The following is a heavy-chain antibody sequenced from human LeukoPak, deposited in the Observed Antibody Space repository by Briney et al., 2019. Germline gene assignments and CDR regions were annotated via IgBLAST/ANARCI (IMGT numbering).Heavy chain of an antibody. Sequence: MAGGSLRLSCAASGFTFSSYSMNWVRQAPGKGLEWDGLIKNKGDGYTTDYAAPVKGRFTISRDDSENTLFLQMHSLGTEDTALYYCVWNSEHYFDFWGQGSLVTVSS. CDR1: GFTFSSYS. J-gene: IGHJ4*02. CDR3: VWNSEHYFDF. V-gene: IGHV3-15*01. D-gene: IGHD1-7*01. CDR2: IKNKGDGYTT.